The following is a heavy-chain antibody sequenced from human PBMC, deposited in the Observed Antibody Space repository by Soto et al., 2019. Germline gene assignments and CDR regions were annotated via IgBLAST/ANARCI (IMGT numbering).Heavy chain of an antibody. J-gene: IGHJ4*02. CDR3: ARAKQYYDSSGYCPFAY. CDR1: GFTFSSYG. V-gene: IGHV3-33*01. Sequence: QVQLVESGGGVVQPGRSLRLSCAASGFTFSSYGMHWVRQAPGKGLEWVAVIWYDGSNKYYADSVKGRFTISRDNSKNTLYLQMNSLRAEDTAVYYCARAKQYYDSSGYCPFAYWGQGTLVTVSS. D-gene: IGHD3-22*01. CDR2: IWYDGSNK.